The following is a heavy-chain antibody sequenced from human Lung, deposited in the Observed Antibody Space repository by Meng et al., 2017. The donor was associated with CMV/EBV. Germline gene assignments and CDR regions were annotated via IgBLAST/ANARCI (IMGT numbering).Heavy chain of an antibody. D-gene: IGHD3-3*01. V-gene: IGHV3-20*04. J-gene: IGHJ3*02. CDR3: ARIYDFWSGYKGSAFDI. CDR2: IKWNGGST. CDR1: GFTFDDYG. Sequence: GESLKISCAASGFTFDDYGMSWVRQAPGKGLEWVSDIKWNGGSTGYADSVKGRFTISKDNAKNSMYLQMNSLRAEDKALYYCARIYDFWSGYKGSAFDIWGQGTMVTGSS.